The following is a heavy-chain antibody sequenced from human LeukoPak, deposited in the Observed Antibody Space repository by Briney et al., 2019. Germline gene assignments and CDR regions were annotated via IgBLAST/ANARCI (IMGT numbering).Heavy chain of an antibody. CDR2: IYHSGST. V-gene: IGHV4-38-2*02. CDR3: ARDQKYRAGYSYGINWFDP. CDR1: GYSISSGYY. J-gene: IGHJ5*02. D-gene: IGHD5-18*01. Sequence: PSETLSLTCTVSGYSISSGYYWGWIRQPPGKGLEWIGSIYHSGSTYYNPSLKSRVTISVDTSKNQFSLKLSSVTAADTAVYYCARDQKYRAGYSYGINWFDPWGQGTLVTVSS.